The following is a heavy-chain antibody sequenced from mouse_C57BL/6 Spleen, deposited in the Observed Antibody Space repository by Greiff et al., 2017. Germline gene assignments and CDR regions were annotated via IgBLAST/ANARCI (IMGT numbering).Heavy chain of an antibody. J-gene: IGHJ3*01. CDR3: AREITRKFAY. CDR1: GYAFSSYW. Sequence: VQLVESGAELVKPGASVKISCKASGYAFSSYWMNWVKQRPGKGLEWIGQIYPGDGDTNYNGKFKGKATLTADKSSSTAYMQLSSLTSEDSAVYFCAREITRKFAYWGQGTLVTVSA. V-gene: IGHV1-80*01. D-gene: IGHD1-1*01. CDR2: IYPGDGDT.